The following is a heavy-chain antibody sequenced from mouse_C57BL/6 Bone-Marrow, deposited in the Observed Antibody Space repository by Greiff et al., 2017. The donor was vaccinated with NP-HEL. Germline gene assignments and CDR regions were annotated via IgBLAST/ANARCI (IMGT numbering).Heavy chain of an antibody. CDR1: GFTFSDYY. V-gene: IGHV5-12*01. CDR2: ISNGGGST. Sequence: EVQGVESGGGLVQPGGSLKLSCAASGFTFSDYYMYWVRQTPEKRLEWVAYISNGGGSTYYPDTVKGRFTISRDNAKNTLYLQMSRLKSEDTAMYYCARHGYDEYYFDYWGQGTTLTVSS. J-gene: IGHJ2*01. CDR3: ARHGYDEYYFDY. D-gene: IGHD2-2*01.